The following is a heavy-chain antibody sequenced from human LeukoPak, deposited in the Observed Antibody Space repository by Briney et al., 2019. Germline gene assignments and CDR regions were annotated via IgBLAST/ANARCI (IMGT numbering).Heavy chain of an antibody. V-gene: IGHV1-69*06. CDR2: IIPIFGTA. J-gene: IGHJ4*02. CDR3: ARSGYCSGGSCYSFDC. D-gene: IGHD2-15*01. Sequence: SVKVSCKASGGTFSSYAISWVRQAPGQGLEWMGGIIPIFGTANYAQKFQGRVTITADKSTSTAYMELSSLRSEDTAVYYCARSGYCSGGSCYSFDCWGQGTLVTVSS. CDR1: GGTFSSYA.